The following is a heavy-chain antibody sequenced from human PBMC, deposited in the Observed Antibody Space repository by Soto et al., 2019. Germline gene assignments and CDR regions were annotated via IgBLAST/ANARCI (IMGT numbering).Heavy chain of an antibody. V-gene: IGHV1-2*02. D-gene: IGHD2-21*02. CDR1: GYTFTGYH. CDR2: INPNSGVT. CDR3: GRRLGLLVTPIHGY. Sequence: QVQLVQSGAEVKKPGASVKVSCKASGYTFTGYHMHWVRQAPGQGLEWMGWINPNSGVTIYAQKFQGRVIMTRETPITTAYMELSRLTSDGTAVYYWGRRLGLLVTPIHGYWGQGTLVTVSS. J-gene: IGHJ4*02.